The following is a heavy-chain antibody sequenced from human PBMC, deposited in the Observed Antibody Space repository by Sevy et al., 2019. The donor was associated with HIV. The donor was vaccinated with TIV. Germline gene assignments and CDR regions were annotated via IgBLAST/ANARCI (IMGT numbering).Heavy chain of an antibody. CDR1: GFTFSSYD. D-gene: IGHD1-26*01. J-gene: IGHJ4*02. V-gene: IGHV3-13*01. CDR2: IGTAGDT. CDR3: ARMGTGADYDY. Sequence: GGSLRLSCAASGFTFSSYDMHWVRQATGKGLEWVSAIGTAGDTYYPGSVKGRFTISRENAKNSLYLQMNSLRAGDTAVYYCARMGTGADYDYWGQGTLVTVSS.